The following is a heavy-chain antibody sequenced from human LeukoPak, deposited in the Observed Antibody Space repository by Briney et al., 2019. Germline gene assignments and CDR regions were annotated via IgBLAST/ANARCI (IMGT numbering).Heavy chain of an antibody. J-gene: IGHJ6*02. CDR2: FDPEYGET. V-gene: IGHV1-24*01. CDR3: ARGGLLVVASFGYYGMDV. CDR1: GFALNEVS. Sequence: ATVNLSRKVSGFALNEVSIHWVPQAAGKGREWRGGFDPEYGETVYAQKFQGRVTMAEDTSTDTAYMELSSLRSEDTAVYYCARGGLLVVASFGYYGMDVWGQGTTVTVSS. D-gene: IGHD2-8*02.